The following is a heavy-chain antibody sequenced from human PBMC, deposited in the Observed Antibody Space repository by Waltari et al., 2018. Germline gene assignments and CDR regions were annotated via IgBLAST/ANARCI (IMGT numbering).Heavy chain of an antibody. CDR3: AKDSGQYRRVVVFDY. CDR2: IWCDGSDK. CDR1: GFTFSRYG. J-gene: IGHJ4*02. Sequence: VQLVESGGGVVQPGRSLRLSCAASGFTFSRYGMPWVLQAPGTRQAWFSVIWCDGSDKLYASLVKGRFTIPRDKSKNSRYLQRLSISAEDTAVYYCAKDSGQYRRVVVFDYWGQRPLVTGSS. V-gene: IGHV3-33*03. D-gene: IGHD3-22*01.